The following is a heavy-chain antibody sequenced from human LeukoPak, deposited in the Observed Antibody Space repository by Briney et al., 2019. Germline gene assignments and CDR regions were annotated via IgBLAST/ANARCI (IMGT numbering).Heavy chain of an antibody. J-gene: IGHJ4*02. CDR2: IYYSGST. CDR3: ASLDYGSGSYVFDY. V-gene: IGHV4-59*01. CDR1: GGSISSYY. D-gene: IGHD3-10*01. Sequence: SETLSLTCTVSGGSISSYYWSWLRQPPGKGLEWIGYIYYSGSTNYNPSLKSRVTISVDTSKNQFSLKLSSVTAADTAVYYCASLDYGSGSYVFDYWGQGTLVTVSS.